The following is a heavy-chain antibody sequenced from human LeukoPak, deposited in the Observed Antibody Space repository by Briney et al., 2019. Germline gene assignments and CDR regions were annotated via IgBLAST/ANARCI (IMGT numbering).Heavy chain of an antibody. CDR1: GESFSGYY. Sequence: ETLSLTCAVYGESFSGYYRSWIRQTPGKGLEWVANIKQDGSEKYYVDSVKGRFTISRDNAKTSLYLQMNSLRAEDTAVYYCARDLSGVAGYTYGRGIDYWGQGTLVTVSS. CDR2: IKQDGSEK. CDR3: ARDLSGVAGYTYGRGIDY. V-gene: IGHV3-7*01. D-gene: IGHD5-18*01. J-gene: IGHJ4*02.